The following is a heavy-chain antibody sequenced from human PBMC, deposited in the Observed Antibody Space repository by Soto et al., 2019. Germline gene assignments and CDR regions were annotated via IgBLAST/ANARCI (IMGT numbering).Heavy chain of an antibody. CDR3: ARDYKSGLGPKAPLDY. D-gene: IGHD3-10*01. J-gene: IGHJ4*02. CDR2: TYYRSKWYN. CDR1: GDSVSSNGAA. V-gene: IGHV6-1*01. Sequence: SQTLSLTCAISGDSVSSNGAAWNWIRQSPSRGLEWLGRTYYRSKWYNDYAVSVKSRITINPDTSKNQFSLQLNSVTPEDTAVYYCARDYKSGLGPKAPLDYWGQGTLVTVSS.